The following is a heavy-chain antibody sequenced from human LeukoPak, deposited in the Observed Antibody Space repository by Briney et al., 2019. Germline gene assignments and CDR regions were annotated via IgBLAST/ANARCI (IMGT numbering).Heavy chain of an antibody. Sequence: GGSLRLSCAASGFTFSNYGMHWVRQAPGKGLEWVAVIWYDGSKKYYADSVKGRFTISRDDSKNTLYLQMNSLRGDDTAFYYCARDLCSTTSCLDYWGQGTLVTASS. J-gene: IGHJ4*02. V-gene: IGHV3-33*01. D-gene: IGHD2-2*01. CDR3: ARDLCSTTSCLDY. CDR2: IWYDGSKK. CDR1: GFTFSNYG.